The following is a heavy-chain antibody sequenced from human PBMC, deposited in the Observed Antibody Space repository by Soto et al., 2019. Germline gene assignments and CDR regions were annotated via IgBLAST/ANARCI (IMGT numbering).Heavy chain of an antibody. CDR3: ARRYGYSFDY. D-gene: IGHD1-1*01. CDR1: GGSISSYY. CDR2: IYYSGST. V-gene: IGHV4-59*08. Sequence: QVQLQASGPGLVKPSETLSLTCTVSGGSISSYYWSWIRQPPGKGLEWIGYIYYSGSTNYNPSLKIRSTISVDTSKIQFSLKLRSVTAADTAVYYCARRYGYSFDYWGQGTLVTVSS. J-gene: IGHJ4*02.